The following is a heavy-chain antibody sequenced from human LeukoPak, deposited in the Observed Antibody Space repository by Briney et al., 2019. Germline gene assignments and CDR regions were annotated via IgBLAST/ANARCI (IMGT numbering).Heavy chain of an antibody. CDR1: GFTFGDYA. CDR3: TRVIVATKDY. J-gene: IGHJ4*02. CDR2: IRSRNYGGTT. V-gene: IGHV3-49*04. Sequence: PGGSLRLSCTGSGFTFGDYAMNWVRQAPGKGLEWVGFIRSRNYGGTTEYAASVKGRFTISRDDSRGIAYLQMNSLKTEDTAVYYCTRVIVATKDYSGQGTLVTVSS. D-gene: IGHD5-12*01.